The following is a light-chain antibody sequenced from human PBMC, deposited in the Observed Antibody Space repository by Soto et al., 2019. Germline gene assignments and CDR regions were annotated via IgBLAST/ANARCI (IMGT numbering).Light chain of an antibody. Sequence: QAVVTQPPSVSGAPGQRVTISCTGSSSNIGAGYDVHWYQQLPGTAPKLLMYGNSNRPSGVPDRFSGSKSGTSASLAITGLQAEDEADYYCQSYDSSLSVFGTGTKVTVL. CDR2: GNS. CDR1: SSNIGAGYD. J-gene: IGLJ1*01. CDR3: QSYDSSLSV. V-gene: IGLV1-40*01.